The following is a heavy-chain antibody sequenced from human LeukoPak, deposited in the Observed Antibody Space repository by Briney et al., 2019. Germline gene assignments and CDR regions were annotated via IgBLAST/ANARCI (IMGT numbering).Heavy chain of an antibody. V-gene: IGHV4-59*12. CDR1: GGSISTYY. D-gene: IGHD1-26*01. J-gene: IGHJ5*02. CDR2: VYYTGST. CDR3: AGVPSKWDNWFDP. Sequence: SETLSLTCTVSGGSISTYYWSWIRQPPGKGLEWIGYVYYTGSTNYNPSLKSRVTISADTSKNQFSLKLTSVTAADTAVYYCAGVPSKWDNWFDPWGQGTLVTVSS.